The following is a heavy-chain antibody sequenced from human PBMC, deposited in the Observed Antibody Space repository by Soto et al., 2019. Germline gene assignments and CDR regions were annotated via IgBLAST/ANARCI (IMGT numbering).Heavy chain of an antibody. CDR2: VNPIVGMS. V-gene: IGHV1-69*02. J-gene: IGHJ5*02. D-gene: IGHD3-10*01. CDR1: GGTFNSYT. CDR3: ATSYGSGSTDFDP. Sequence: QVQLVQSGAEVKKPGSSVKVSCTASGGTFNSYTLNWVRQAPGQRLEWVGRVNPIVGMSSSASKFQGRVTMTADKSTSKAYVDLTGLKSADTTVYYWATSYGSGSTDFDPWGQGTLVTVSS.